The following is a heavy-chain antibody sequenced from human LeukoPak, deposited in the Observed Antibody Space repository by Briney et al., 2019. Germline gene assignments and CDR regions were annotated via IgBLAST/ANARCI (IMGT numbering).Heavy chain of an antibody. CDR3: AKHSGSYFIYYVDS. CDR1: GFTFSSYG. CDR2: ISGSAYNS. J-gene: IGHJ4*02. V-gene: IGHV3-23*01. Sequence: GGSPRLSCAASGFTFSSYGMSWVRQAPGKGLEWFSTISGSAYNSYYADSVKGRFTISRDNSANTLYLQMNSLRAEDTALYYCAKHSGSYFIYYVDSWGQGTLDTVSS. D-gene: IGHD1-26*01.